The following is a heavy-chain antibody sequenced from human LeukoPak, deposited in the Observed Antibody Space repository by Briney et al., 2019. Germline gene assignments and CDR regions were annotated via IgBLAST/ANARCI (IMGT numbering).Heavy chain of an antibody. CDR2: INWNGASS. V-gene: IGHV3-20*04. CDR1: GFSFDDHA. CDR3: ARVHSGWYAIDY. D-gene: IGHD6-19*01. J-gene: IGHJ4*02. Sequence: GGSLRLSCDASGFSFDDHAMNWVRQGPRKGLEWISVINWNGASSDYADSAKGRFTISRDNAKNSLYLQMNSLRAEDTAVYYCARVHSGWYAIDYWGQGTLVTVSS.